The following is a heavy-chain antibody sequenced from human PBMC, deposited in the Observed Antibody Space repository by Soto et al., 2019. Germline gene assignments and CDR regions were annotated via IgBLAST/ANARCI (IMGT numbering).Heavy chain of an antibody. Sequence: SQTLSLTCAISGDSVSSNSAAWNWIRQSPSRGLEWLGRTYYRSKWYNDYAVSVKSRITINPDTSKNQFSLQLNSVTPEDTAVYYCARDRTPAGYSSGWSHDAFDIWGQGTIVTVSS. V-gene: IGHV6-1*01. CDR3: ARDRTPAGYSSGWSHDAFDI. CDR1: GDSVSSNSAA. D-gene: IGHD6-19*01. CDR2: TYYRSKWYN. J-gene: IGHJ3*02.